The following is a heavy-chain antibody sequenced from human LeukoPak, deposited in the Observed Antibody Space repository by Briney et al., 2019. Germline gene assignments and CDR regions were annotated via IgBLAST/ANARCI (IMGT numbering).Heavy chain of an antibody. CDR2: ISSASGSI. Sequence: GGSLRLSCAASGFTFSSYSMNWVRQAPGKGLEWVSYISSASGSIYYADSVKGRFTISRDNAKNSLFLQMNSLRAEDTAAYYCARLPAYCSSTSCYYDYWGQGTLVTVSS. V-gene: IGHV3-48*04. CDR3: ARLPAYCSSTSCYYDY. J-gene: IGHJ4*02. D-gene: IGHD2-2*01. CDR1: GFTFSSYS.